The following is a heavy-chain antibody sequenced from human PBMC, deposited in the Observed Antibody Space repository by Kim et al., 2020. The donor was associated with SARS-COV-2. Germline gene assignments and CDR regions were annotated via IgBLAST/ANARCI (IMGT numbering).Heavy chain of an antibody. D-gene: IGHD6-19*01. Sequence: YADSGKGRFTISRDNAKNTLYLQMNSLRAEDTAVYYCARRQFSSGWYYFDYWGQGTLVTVSS. CDR3: ARRQFSSGWYYFDY. J-gene: IGHJ4*02. V-gene: IGHV3-74*01.